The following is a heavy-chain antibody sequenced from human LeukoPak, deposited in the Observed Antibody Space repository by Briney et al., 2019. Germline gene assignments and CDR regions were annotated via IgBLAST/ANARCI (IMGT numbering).Heavy chain of an antibody. CDR3: AREGSSGQDWYAFDI. CDR1: GFTFTGYY. V-gene: IGHV1-2*02. D-gene: IGHD5-12*01. Sequence: ASVRVSCKTSGFTFTGYYVQWVRQALGQGPEWVGWMYFNSGATRFAPKFQGRVTMTRDTSISTAYMEFSSLRSDDTAMYYCAREGSSGQDWYAFDIWGQGTMLTVSS. J-gene: IGHJ3*02. CDR2: MYFNSGAT.